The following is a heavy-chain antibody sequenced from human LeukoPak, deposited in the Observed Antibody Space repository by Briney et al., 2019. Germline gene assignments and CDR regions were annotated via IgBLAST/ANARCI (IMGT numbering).Heavy chain of an antibody. Sequence: GGSLRLSCAASGFTFDDYGMSWVRQAPGKGLEWVSGINWNGGSTGYADSVKGRFTISRDNAKNSLYLQMNSLRAEDTAVYYCARPYYYDSSGYYSKLFFDYWGQGTLVTVSS. CDR3: ARPYYYDSSGYYSKLFFDY. J-gene: IGHJ4*02. CDR1: GFTFDDYG. V-gene: IGHV3-20*04. CDR2: INWNGGST. D-gene: IGHD3-22*01.